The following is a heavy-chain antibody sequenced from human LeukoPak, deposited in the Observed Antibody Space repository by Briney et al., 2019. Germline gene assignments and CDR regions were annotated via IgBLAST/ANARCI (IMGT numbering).Heavy chain of an antibody. CDR2: IIPIFGTA. Sequence: EASVTVSCKASGGTFSSYAISWVRQAPGQGLEWMGGIIPIFGTANYAQKFQGRVTITADKSTSTAYMELSSLRSEDTAVYYCARDQYSSGWHDYWGQGTLVTVSS. D-gene: IGHD6-19*01. CDR1: GGTFSSYA. CDR3: ARDQYSSGWHDY. J-gene: IGHJ4*02. V-gene: IGHV1-69*06.